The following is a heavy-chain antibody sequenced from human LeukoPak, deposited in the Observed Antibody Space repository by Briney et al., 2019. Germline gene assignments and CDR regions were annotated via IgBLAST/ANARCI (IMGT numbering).Heavy chain of an antibody. Sequence: ASVKVSCKTSGYTFTSYYMHWVRQAPGQGLEWMGWVNPTSGGTNYAQKFQGRVTMTRDTSISTAYMELSSLRSEDTAVYYCATSPNIVGATNTLDYWGQGTLVTVSS. D-gene: IGHD1-26*01. J-gene: IGHJ4*02. CDR2: VNPTSGGT. V-gene: IGHV1-2*02. CDR1: GYTFTSYY. CDR3: ATSPNIVGATNTLDY.